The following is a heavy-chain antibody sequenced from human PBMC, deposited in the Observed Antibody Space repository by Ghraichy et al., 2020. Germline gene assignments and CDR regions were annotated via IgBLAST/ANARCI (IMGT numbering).Heavy chain of an antibody. V-gene: IGHV4-34*01. CDR2: IDHTGST. Sequence: SQTLSLTCAVYGGSFSGYFWSWIRQPPGKGLEWIGDIDHTGSTNYNPSLRSRVSISLDRSKNQLSLKVTSVTAADTAVYFCARDHIALVTVSAASLFDSWGQGTLVTVSS. D-gene: IGHD2-2*01. CDR3: ARDHIALVTVSAASLFDS. J-gene: IGHJ4*02. CDR1: GGSFSGYF.